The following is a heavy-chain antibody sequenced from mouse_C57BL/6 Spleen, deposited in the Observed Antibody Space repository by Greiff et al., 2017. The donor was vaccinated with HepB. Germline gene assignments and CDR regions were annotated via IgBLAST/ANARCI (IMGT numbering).Heavy chain of an antibody. CDR3: TRDRGGDGYYYAMDY. CDR2: ISSGGDYI. Sequence: EVQVVESGEGLVKPGGSLKLSCAASGFTFSSYAMSWVRQTPEKRLEWVAYISSGGDYIYYADTVKGRFTISRDNARNTLYLQMSSLKSEDTAMYYCTRDRGGDGYYYAMDYWGQGTSVTVSS. V-gene: IGHV5-9-1*02. J-gene: IGHJ4*01. CDR1: GFTFSSYA. D-gene: IGHD2-3*01.